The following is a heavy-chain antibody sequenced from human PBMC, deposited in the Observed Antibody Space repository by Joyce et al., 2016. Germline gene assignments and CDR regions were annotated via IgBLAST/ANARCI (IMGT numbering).Heavy chain of an antibody. V-gene: IGHV4-34*02. Sequence: QVQLQQWGAGLLKTSETLSLTCAVYSGPFSGFFWRWVRQPPGKGLEWIGDITNSGATHYNPSRKSRLTMSVDTSRKEFSLKLSSVTVADTAIYYCARSQWLAPLMYWGQGTPVTVSS. J-gene: IGHJ4*02. D-gene: IGHD6-19*01. CDR2: ITNSGAT. CDR3: ARSQWLAPLMY. CDR1: SGPFSGFF.